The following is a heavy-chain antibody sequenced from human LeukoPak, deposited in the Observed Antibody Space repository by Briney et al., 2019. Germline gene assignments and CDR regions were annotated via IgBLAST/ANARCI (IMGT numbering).Heavy chain of an antibody. V-gene: IGHV4-4*07. D-gene: IGHD5-12*01. Sequence: SETLSLTCTVSGGSISSYYWSWVRQPAGKGLEWVGRIYTSGSTNYNPSLKSRVTISVDTSKIQFSLKLSSVTAADTAVYYCASGYSGYDYSQSWGYYYYYMDVWGKGTTVTVSS. J-gene: IGHJ6*03. CDR2: IYTSGST. CDR3: ASGYSGYDYSQSWGYYYYYMDV. CDR1: GGSISSYY.